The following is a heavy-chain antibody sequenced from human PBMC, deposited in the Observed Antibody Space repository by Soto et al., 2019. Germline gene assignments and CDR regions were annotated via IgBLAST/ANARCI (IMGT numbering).Heavy chain of an antibody. CDR1: GGSISSYY. D-gene: IGHD6-13*01. Sequence: QVQLQESGPGLVKPSETLSLTCTVSGGSISSYYWSWIRQPPGKGLEWIGYIYYSGSTNYNPSLKSRVTISVDTSKNQFSLKLSSVTAADTAVYYCARTASSWYPERHYYYYYSMDVWGKGTTVTVSS. CDR3: ARTASSWYPERHYYYYYSMDV. CDR2: IYYSGST. V-gene: IGHV4-59*01. J-gene: IGHJ6*03.